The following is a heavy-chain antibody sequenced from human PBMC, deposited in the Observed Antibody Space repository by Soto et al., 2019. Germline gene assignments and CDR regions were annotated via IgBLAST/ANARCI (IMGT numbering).Heavy chain of an antibody. CDR1: GLTFSRYA. Sequence: GSLRLSCAASGLTFSRYAMNWVRQAPGKGLEWVSVISGSGGTRYYADSVKGRVTISRDNFKGILYLQMNSLRADDTAVYYFAKDPYPVAVVPAHNGMDVWRQGTTVTVSS. J-gene: IGHJ6*02. D-gene: IGHD2-2*01. CDR2: ISGSGGTR. CDR3: AKDPYPVAVVPAHNGMDV. V-gene: IGHV3-23*01.